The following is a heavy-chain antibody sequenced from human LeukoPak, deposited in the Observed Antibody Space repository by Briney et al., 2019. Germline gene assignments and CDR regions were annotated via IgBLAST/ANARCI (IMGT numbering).Heavy chain of an antibody. CDR2: INGDGSST. J-gene: IGHJ4*02. CDR1: GFTFSNYW. D-gene: IGHD3-22*01. V-gene: IGHV3-74*01. CDR3: ATPLDYYDSSGYHQGGD. Sequence: GGSLRLSCAASGFTFSNYWMHWVRQAPGKGLFWVSRINGDGSSTNYADSVKGRFTISRDNAKNSLYLQMNSLRAEDTAAYYCATPLDYYDSSGYHQGGDWGQGTLVTVSS.